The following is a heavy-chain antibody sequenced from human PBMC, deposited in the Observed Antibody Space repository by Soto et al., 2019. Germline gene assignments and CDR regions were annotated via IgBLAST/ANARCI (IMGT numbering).Heavy chain of an antibody. D-gene: IGHD3-9*01. CDR2: IIPIFGTA. J-gene: IGHJ5*02. Sequence: QVQLVQSGAEVKKPGSSVKVSCKASGGTFSSYAISWVRQAPGQGLEWMGGIIPIFGTANYAQKFQGRVTITADKSTSPACMELSRLRSEDTAVYYWARAYYDILTGYYSVWFDPWGQGTLVTVSS. CDR1: GGTFSSYA. CDR3: ARAYYDILTGYYSVWFDP. V-gene: IGHV1-69*06.